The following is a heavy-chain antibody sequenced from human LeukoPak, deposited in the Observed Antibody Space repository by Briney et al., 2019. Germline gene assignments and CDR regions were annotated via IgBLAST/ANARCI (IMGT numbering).Heavy chain of an antibody. CDR2: INPNSGGT. CDR1: GYTFTGYY. V-gene: IGHV1-2*02. J-gene: IGHJ6*03. CDR3: ARGGYSGYDSPYYYYMDV. D-gene: IGHD5-12*01. Sequence: ASVKVSCTASGYTFTGYYMHWVRQAPGRGLEWMGWINPNSGGTNYAQKFQGRVTMTRDTSISTAYMELSRLRSDDTAVYYCARGGYSGYDSPYYYYMDVWGKGTTVTVSS.